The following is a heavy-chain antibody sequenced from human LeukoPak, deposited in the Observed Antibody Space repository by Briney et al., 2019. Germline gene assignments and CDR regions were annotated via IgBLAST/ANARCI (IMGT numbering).Heavy chain of an antibody. J-gene: IGHJ3*02. CDR3: ARSYSHYYGSGSYYNYAFDI. CDR1: GGTFSSYA. CDR2: IIPIFGTA. V-gene: IGHV1-69*05. Sequence: SVKVSCKASGGTFSSYAISWVRQAPGQGLEWMGRIIPIFGTANYAQKFQGRVTITTDESTSKAYMELSSMRSEDTAVYYCARSYSHYYGSGSYYNYAFDIWGQGTMVTVXS. D-gene: IGHD3-10*01.